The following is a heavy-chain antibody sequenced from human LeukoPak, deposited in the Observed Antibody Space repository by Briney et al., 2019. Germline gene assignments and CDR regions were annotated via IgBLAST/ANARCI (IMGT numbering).Heavy chain of an antibody. V-gene: IGHV1-18*01. CDR1: GYTFTSYG. J-gene: IGHJ6*03. CDR3: ARVPYYYYYMDV. CDR2: ISAYNGDT. Sequence: ASVKLSCKASGYTFTSYGISWVRQAPGQGIEWMGWISAYNGDTNYAQKLQGRVTMTRDTSTSTVYMELSSLRSEDTAVYYCARVPYYYYYMDVWGKGTTVTVSS.